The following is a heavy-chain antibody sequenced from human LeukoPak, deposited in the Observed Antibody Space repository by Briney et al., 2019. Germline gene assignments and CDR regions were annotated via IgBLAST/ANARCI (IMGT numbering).Heavy chain of an antibody. Sequence: GGSLRLSCAASGFTLSSHAIHWVCQAPGKGLEWVALISYDGNIKYYADSVKGRFTISRDNSKNTLSLQMNSLRPEDTAVYYCARAHLSSSSTDYMDVWGKGTTVTVSS. CDR2: ISYDGNIK. J-gene: IGHJ6*03. D-gene: IGHD6-6*01. V-gene: IGHV3-30*04. CDR1: GFTLSSHA. CDR3: ARAHLSSSSTDYMDV.